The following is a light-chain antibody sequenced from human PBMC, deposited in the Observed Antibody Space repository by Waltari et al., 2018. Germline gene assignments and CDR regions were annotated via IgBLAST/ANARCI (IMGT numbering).Light chain of an antibody. CDR1: SSNIGAGHD. J-gene: IGLJ3*02. V-gene: IGLV1-40*01. CDR2: GNN. Sequence: QSVLTQPTSVSGPPGQRVTTSCTGSSSNIGAGHDVHRYQAFPGTAPKLLIYGNNNRPSGVPDRFSGSKSGSSASLAINGLQAEDEADYYCQSFDNNLSGGVVFGGGTKVTVL. CDR3: QSFDNNLSGGVV.